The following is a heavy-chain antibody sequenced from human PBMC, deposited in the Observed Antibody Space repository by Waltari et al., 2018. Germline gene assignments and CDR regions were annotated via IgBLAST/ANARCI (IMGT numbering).Heavy chain of an antibody. CDR1: GFTFSSYSMN. D-gene: IGHD3-22*01. CDR3: ARGRYYYDSSGYYYPREFDY. Sequence: VQLVESGGGLVKPGGSLRLSCAASGFTFSSYSMNWVRQAPGKGLEWIGSIYYSGGTYYNPSLKSRVTISVDTSKNQFSLKLSSVTAADTAVYYCARGRYYYDSSGYYYPREFDYWGQGTLVTVSS. CDR2: IYYSGGT. J-gene: IGHJ4*02. V-gene: IGHV4-59*05.